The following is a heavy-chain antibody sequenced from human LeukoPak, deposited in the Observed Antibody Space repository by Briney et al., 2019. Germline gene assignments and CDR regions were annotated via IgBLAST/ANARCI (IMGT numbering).Heavy chain of an antibody. Sequence: SETLSLTCAVYGGSFSGYYWSWIRQPPGKGLEWVGEINHSGSTNYNPSLKRRVTISVDTSKNQFSLNLSSVTAADTAVYYCARPRPQYSSSRFFDYWGQGTLVTVSS. D-gene: IGHD6-13*01. V-gene: IGHV4-34*01. J-gene: IGHJ4*02. CDR1: GGSFSGYY. CDR3: ARPRPQYSSSRFFDY. CDR2: INHSGST.